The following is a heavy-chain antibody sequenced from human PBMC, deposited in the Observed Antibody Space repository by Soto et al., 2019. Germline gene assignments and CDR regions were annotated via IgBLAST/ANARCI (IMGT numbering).Heavy chain of an antibody. Sequence: GFTFSSYDMHWVRQAPGKGLEWVSYISTSSSTIHYADSVKGRFTISRDNAKNSLYLQMNSLRDEDTAVYYCARSQMNDYWGQGTLVTVSS. CDR3: ARSQMNDY. V-gene: IGHV3-48*02. J-gene: IGHJ4*02. CDR1: GFTFSSYD. CDR2: ISTSSSTI.